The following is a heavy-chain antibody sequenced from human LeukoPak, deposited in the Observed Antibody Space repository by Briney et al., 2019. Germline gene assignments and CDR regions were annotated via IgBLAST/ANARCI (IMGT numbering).Heavy chain of an antibody. D-gene: IGHD3-16*01. V-gene: IGHV3-48*03. CDR2: ISSSGSTI. CDR3: ARDTYDYVWGSPDAFDI. J-gene: IGHJ3*02. Sequence: GGSLRLSCAASGFTFSSYEMNWVRQAPGKGRERVSYISSSGSTIYYADSVKGRFTISRDNAKNSLYLQMNSLRAEDTAVYYCARDTYDYVWGSPDAFDIWGQGTMVTVSS. CDR1: GFTFSSYE.